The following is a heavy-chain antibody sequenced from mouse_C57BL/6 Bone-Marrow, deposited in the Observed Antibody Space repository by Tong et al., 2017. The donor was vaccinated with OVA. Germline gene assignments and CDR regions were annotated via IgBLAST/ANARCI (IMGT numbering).Heavy chain of an antibody. CDR1: GFTFSSFG. D-gene: IGHD2-2*01. J-gene: IGHJ4*01. Sequence: AVVCRLLLCTTSGFTFSSFGMHWVRQAPEKGLEWVAYISSGSSTIYYADTVKGRFTISRDNPKNTLVLQMTSLRSEETAMYDCARSTMVTRAYAMDYWGQGTS. CDR3: ARSTMVTRAYAMDY. V-gene: IGHV5-17*02. CDR2: ISSGSSTI.